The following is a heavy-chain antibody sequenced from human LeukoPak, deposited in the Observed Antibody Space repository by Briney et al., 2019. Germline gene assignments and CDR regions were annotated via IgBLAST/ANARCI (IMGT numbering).Heavy chain of an antibody. V-gene: IGHV3-21*01. CDR2: ISSGSSYI. D-gene: IGHD2-15*01. CDR3: ARDQTVAPRNTGFDY. Sequence: GGSLRLSCAASGFTFSRYSMNWVRQPPGKGLEWVSSISSGSSYIYYADSVKGRFTISRDNAKNSLYLQMNGLRAEDTAVYYCARDQTVAPRNTGFDYWGQGTLVTVSS. CDR1: GFTFSRYS. J-gene: IGHJ4*02.